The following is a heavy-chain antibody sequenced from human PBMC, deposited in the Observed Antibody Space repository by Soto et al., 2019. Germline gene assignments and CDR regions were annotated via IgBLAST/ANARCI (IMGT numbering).Heavy chain of an antibody. Sequence: PSETLSLTCTVSGCSISSSSYYWGWIRQPPGKGLEWIGSIYYSGSTYYNPSLKSRVTISVDTSKNQFSLKLSSVTAADTAVYYCARQMAGTAGVFDYWGQGTLVTVS. CDR2: IYYSGST. D-gene: IGHD6-19*01. CDR3: ARQMAGTAGVFDY. CDR1: GCSISSSSYY. J-gene: IGHJ4*02. V-gene: IGHV4-39*01.